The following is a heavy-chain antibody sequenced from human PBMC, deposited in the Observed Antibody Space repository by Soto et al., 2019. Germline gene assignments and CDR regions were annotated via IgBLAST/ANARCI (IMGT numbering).Heavy chain of an antibody. J-gene: IGHJ6*02. V-gene: IGHV3-33*01. D-gene: IGHD3-3*01. Sequence: GGSLRLSCAASGFTFSSYGMHWVRQAPGKGLEWAAVIWYDGSNKYYADSVKGRFTISRDNSKNTLYLQMNSLRAEDTAVYYCARDRLYYDFWSDYHRYYYYGMDVCGQGPTVTVSS. CDR1: GFTFSSYG. CDR2: IWYDGSNK. CDR3: ARDRLYYDFWSDYHRYYYYGMDV.